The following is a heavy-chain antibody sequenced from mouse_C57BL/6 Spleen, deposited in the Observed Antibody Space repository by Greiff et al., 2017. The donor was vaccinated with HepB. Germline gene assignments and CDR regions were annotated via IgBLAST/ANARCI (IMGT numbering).Heavy chain of an antibody. V-gene: IGHV1-7*01. CDR2: INPSSGYT. CDR3: ARLYYDINGYFDY. D-gene: IGHD2-4*01. CDR1: GYTFTSYW. Sequence: QVQLKESGAELAKPGASVKLSCKASGYTFTSYWMHWVKQRPGQGLEWIGYINPSSGYTKYNQKFKDKATLTADKSSSTAYMQLSSLTYEDSAVYYCARLYYDINGYFDYWGQGTTLTVSS. J-gene: IGHJ2*01.